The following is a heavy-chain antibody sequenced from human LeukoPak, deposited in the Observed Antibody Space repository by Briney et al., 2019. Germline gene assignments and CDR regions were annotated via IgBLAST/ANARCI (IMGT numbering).Heavy chain of an antibody. CDR2: IYPGDSDT. J-gene: IGHJ4*02. CDR3: ARRAPGGYDFWSGYYYFDY. V-gene: IGHV5-51*01. D-gene: IGHD3-3*01. Sequence: GESLKISCKGSGYSFTSYWIGWVRQMPGKGLEGMGIIYPGDSDTRYSPSFQGQVTISADKSISTAYLQWSSLKASDTAMYYCARRAPGGYDFWSGYYYFDYWGQGTLVTVSS. CDR1: GYSFTSYW.